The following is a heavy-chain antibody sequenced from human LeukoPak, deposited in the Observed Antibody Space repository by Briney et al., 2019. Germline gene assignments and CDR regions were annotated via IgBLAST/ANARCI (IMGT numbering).Heavy chain of an antibody. V-gene: IGHV3-15*01. CDR2: IKSKTDGGTT. J-gene: IGHJ4*02. Sequence: GGSLRLSCAASGFTVSSSYMTWVRQAPGKGLEWVGRIKSKTDGGTTDYAAPVKGRFTISRDDSKNTLYLQMNSLKTEDTAVYYCTTLFFDYGSGSYEDYWGQGTLVTVSS. CDR1: GFTVSSSY. CDR3: TTLFFDYGSGSYEDY. D-gene: IGHD3-10*01.